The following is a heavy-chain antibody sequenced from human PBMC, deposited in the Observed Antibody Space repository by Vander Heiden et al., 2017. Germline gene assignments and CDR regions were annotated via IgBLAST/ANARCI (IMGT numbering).Heavy chain of an antibody. D-gene: IGHD5-12*01. V-gene: IGHV4-34*01. CDR2: INHSGST. CDR3: ARGLSIVATRFDY. Sequence: QVQLQQWGAGLLKPSETLSLTCAVHGGSFNGYYWSWIRQPPGKGLEWIGEINHSGSTNYNPSLKSRVTISVDTSKNQFSLKLSSVTAADTAVYYCARGLSIVATRFDYWGQGTLVTVSS. CDR1: GGSFNGYY. J-gene: IGHJ4*02.